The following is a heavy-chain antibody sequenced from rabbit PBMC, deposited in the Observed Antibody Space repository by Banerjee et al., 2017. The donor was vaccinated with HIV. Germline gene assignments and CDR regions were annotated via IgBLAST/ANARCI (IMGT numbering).Heavy chain of an antibody. J-gene: IGHJ4*01. CDR3: ARGLAYGFNYVDL. CDR2: INVGSSGST. Sequence: QEQLEESGGGLVKPGASLTLTCTASGFSFRSNYYMCWVRQAPGKGLELIGCINVGSSGSTGHANWAKGRFTISKTSSTTVTLQMTSLTAADTATYFCARGLAYGFNYVDLWGPGTLVTVS. V-gene: IGHV1S45*01. D-gene: IGHD2-1*01. CDR1: GFSFRSNYY.